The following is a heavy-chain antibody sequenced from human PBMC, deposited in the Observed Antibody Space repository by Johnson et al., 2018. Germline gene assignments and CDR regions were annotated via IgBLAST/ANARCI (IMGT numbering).Heavy chain of an antibody. CDR3: AKDMYGYNILRAFDI. J-gene: IGHJ3*02. CDR2: IKQDGSEK. V-gene: IGHV3-7*03. CDR1: GFTFSSYW. D-gene: IGHD5-24*01. Sequence: VQLVQSGGGLVQPGGSLRLSCAASGFTFSSYWMSWVRQAPGKGLEWVANIKQDGSEKYYVDSVKGRFTISRDNAKNSLYLQMNSLRAEDTALYYCAKDMYGYNILRAFDIWGQGTMVTVSS.